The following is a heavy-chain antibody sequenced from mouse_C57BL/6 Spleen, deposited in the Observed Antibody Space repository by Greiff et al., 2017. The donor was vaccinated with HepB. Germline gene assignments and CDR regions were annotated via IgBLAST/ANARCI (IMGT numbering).Heavy chain of an antibody. CDR3: AGGDYYSSSSPFFAY. Sequence: EVQLVESGPELVKPGASVKISCKASGYSFTDYNMNWVKQSNGKSLEWIGVINPNYGTTSYNQKFKGKATLTVDQSSSTAYMKLNSLTSEDSAVYYCAGGDYYSSSSPFFAYWGQGTLVTVSA. V-gene: IGHV1-39*01. J-gene: IGHJ3*01. CDR2: INPNYGTT. CDR1: GYSFTDYN. D-gene: IGHD1-1*01.